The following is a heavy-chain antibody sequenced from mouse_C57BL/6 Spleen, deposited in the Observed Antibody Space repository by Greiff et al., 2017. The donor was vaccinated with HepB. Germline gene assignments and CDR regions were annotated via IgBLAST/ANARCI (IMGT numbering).Heavy chain of an antibody. V-gene: IGHV1-61*01. Sequence: QVQLQQPGAELVRPGSSVKLSCKASGYTFTSYWMDWVKQRPGQGLEWIGNIYPSDSETHYNQKFKDKATLTVDKSSSTAYMQLSSLTSEDSAVYYCARLYYGSSYVGAMDYWGQGPSVTVSS. CDR1: GYTFTSYW. D-gene: IGHD1-1*01. J-gene: IGHJ4*01. CDR2: IYPSDSET. CDR3: ARLYYGSSYVGAMDY.